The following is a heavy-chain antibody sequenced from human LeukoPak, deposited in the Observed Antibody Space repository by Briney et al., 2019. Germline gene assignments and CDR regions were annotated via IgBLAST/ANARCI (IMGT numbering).Heavy chain of an antibody. CDR3: TRDKRTY. CDR2: INKDGSEQ. CDR1: GFTFSYYW. V-gene: IGHV3-7*03. J-gene: IGHJ4*02. Sequence: GSLRLSCAASGFTFSYYWMSWVRQVPGEGLEWVAHINKDGSEQYLVDSVKGRFIISRDNAKSSLHLQMNSLQVEDAGVYYCTRDKRTYWGPGTLVTVSS.